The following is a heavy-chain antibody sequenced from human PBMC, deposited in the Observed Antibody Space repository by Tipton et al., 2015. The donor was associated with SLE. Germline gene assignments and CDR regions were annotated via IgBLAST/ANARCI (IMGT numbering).Heavy chain of an antibody. J-gene: IGHJ4*02. CDR3: ATSRVATTFYFDY. V-gene: IGHV4-59*12. Sequence: LSLTCSVSGGSISSNYWIWIRQPPGKGLEWIGYISDGGGTNYNPSLKSRVIISIDTSKNQFSLNLSSVTAADTAVYYCATSRVATTFYFDYWGQGTLVTVSS. CDR1: GGSISSNY. D-gene: IGHD5-12*01. CDR2: ISDGGGT.